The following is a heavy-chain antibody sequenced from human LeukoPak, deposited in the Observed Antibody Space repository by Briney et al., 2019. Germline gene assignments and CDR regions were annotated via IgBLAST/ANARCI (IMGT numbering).Heavy chain of an antibody. Sequence: GGSLRLSCAASGFTFSSYAMSWARQAPGKGLEWVSAISGSGGSTYYADSVKGRFTISRDNSKNTLYLQMNSLRAEDTAIYYCAKDGSYSSSWYDYDCWGQGTLVTVSS. CDR3: AKDGSYSSSWYDYDC. D-gene: IGHD6-13*01. J-gene: IGHJ4*02. CDR2: ISGSGGST. CDR1: GFTFSSYA. V-gene: IGHV3-23*01.